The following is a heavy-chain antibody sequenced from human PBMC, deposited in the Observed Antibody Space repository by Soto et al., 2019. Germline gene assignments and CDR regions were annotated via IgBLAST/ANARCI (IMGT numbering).Heavy chain of an antibody. J-gene: IGHJ4*02. Sequence: ASVKVSCKASGYTFTSYGISWVRQAPGQGLEWMGWISAYNGNTNYAQKLQGRVTMTTDTSTSTAYMELRSLRSDDTAVYYCATTRRRYYYDSSGIYYFDYWARGTLVIVSS. CDR3: ATTRRRYYYDSSGIYYFDY. D-gene: IGHD3-22*01. V-gene: IGHV1-18*04. CDR2: ISAYNGNT. CDR1: GYTFTSYG.